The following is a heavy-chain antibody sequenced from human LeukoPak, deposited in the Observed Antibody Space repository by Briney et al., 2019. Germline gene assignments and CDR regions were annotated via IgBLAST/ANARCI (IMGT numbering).Heavy chain of an antibody. CDR2: MHPNSGGT. D-gene: IGHD3-3*01. J-gene: IGHJ4*02. Sequence: ASVKVSCKASGYTFTDYYMHWLRQAPGQGLEWMGWMHPNSGGTNYAQKFQGRVTMTRDTSISTAYMDLSSLRSDDTAVYYCAILWSGYYSFDYWGQGTLVTVSS. CDR3: AILWSGYYSFDY. CDR1: GYTFTDYY. V-gene: IGHV1-2*02.